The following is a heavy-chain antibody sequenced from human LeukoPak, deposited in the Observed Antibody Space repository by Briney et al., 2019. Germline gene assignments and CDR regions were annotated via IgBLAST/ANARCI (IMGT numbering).Heavy chain of an antibody. D-gene: IGHD5-18*01. CDR2: INPSGGST. Sequence: GASVKVSCKASGYTFTSYYMHWVRQAPGQGLEWMGLINPSGGSTSYAQKFQGRVTMTRDTSTSTVYMELRSLRSDDTAVYFCAKDHPERYSYGTPFDYWGQGTLVTVSS. J-gene: IGHJ4*02. CDR1: GYTFTSYY. V-gene: IGHV1-46*01. CDR3: AKDHPERYSYGTPFDY.